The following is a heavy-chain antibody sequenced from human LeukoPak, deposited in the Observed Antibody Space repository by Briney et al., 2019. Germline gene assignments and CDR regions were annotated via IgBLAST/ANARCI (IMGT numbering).Heavy chain of an antibody. D-gene: IGHD1-26*01. V-gene: IGHV4-59*12. CDR1: GGSISSYY. Sequence: SETLSLTCTVSGGSISSYYWSWIRQPAGKGLEGIGYIYYSGSTNYNPSLKSRVTISVDTSKNQFSLKLSSVTAADTAVYYCARLGWELPADYWGQGTLVTVSS. CDR2: IYYSGST. J-gene: IGHJ4*02. CDR3: ARLGWELPADY.